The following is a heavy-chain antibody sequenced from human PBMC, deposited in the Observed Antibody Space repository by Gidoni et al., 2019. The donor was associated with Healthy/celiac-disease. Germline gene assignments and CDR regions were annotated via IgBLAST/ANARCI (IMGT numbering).Heavy chain of an antibody. V-gene: IGHV1-69*09. CDR2: IIPILGIA. CDR3: AGRTTSNYYYYGMDV. J-gene: IGHJ6*02. D-gene: IGHD2-15*01. CDR1: GGTFSSYA. Sequence: QVQLVQSGAEVKKPGSSVKVSCKASGGTFSSYAISWVRQAPGQGLEWMGRIIPILGIANYAQKFQGRVTITADKSTSTAYMELSSLRSEDTAVYYCAGRTTSNYYYYGMDVWGQGTTVTVSS.